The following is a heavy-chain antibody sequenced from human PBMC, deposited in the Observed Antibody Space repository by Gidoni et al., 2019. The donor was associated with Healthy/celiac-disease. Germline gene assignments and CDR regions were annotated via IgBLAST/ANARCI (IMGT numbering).Heavy chain of an antibody. Sequence: EVQLVESGGGLVKTGGSLRLSCAASGFTFSNAWMSWVRQAPGKGLEWVGRIKSKTDGGTTDYAAPVKGRFTISRDDSKNTLYLQMNSRKTEDTAVYYCTTGLVSGYSSGWYGRDDAFDIWGQGTMVTVSS. CDR2: IKSKTDGGTT. J-gene: IGHJ3*02. D-gene: IGHD6-19*01. CDR1: GFTFSNAW. V-gene: IGHV3-15*01. CDR3: TTGLVSGYSSGWYGRDDAFDI.